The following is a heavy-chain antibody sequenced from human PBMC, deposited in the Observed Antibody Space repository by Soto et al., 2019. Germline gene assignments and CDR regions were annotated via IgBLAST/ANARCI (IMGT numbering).Heavy chain of an antibody. D-gene: IGHD5-12*01. Sequence: SVKVSCKASGGTFSSFGISWVRQAPGQGLEWMGGIIPVFGRPNYAQRFRGRLTITADESTNTSYMELIDLTSEDTAVYYCAREASGYDFWRQGTQVTVSS. CDR2: IIPVFGRP. V-gene: IGHV1-69*13. J-gene: IGHJ1*01. CDR3: AREASGYDF. CDR1: GGTFSSFG.